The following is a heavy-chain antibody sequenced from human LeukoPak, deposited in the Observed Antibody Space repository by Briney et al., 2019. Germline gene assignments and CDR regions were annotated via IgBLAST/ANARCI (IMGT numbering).Heavy chain of an antibody. CDR3: ARRLRRTHYFDT. Sequence: SETLSLTCTVSGVSISSGSYYWGWIRPPPGKGLEWIGTIYYSGRTFYIPSFESRVAISVDTSQNHFSLRLSSVTAADTAVYYCARRLRRTHYFDTWGQGTLVTVSS. CDR2: IYYSGRT. CDR1: GVSISSGSYY. D-gene: IGHD1/OR15-1a*01. V-gene: IGHV4-39*02. J-gene: IGHJ4*02.